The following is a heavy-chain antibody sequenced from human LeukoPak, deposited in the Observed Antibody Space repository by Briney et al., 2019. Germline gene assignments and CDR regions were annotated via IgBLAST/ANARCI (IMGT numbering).Heavy chain of an antibody. CDR1: GGSISSYS. Sequence: SETLSLTCSVSGGSISSYSWTWIRQPAGKGLEWIGRIYATGSTNYNPFLKSRVTMSVDTSKSQFSLNLSSVTAADTAVYYCARAPAGSSKYEYWGQGILVTVSS. J-gene: IGHJ4*02. V-gene: IGHV4-4*07. D-gene: IGHD6-13*01. CDR3: ARAPAGSSKYEY. CDR2: IYATGST.